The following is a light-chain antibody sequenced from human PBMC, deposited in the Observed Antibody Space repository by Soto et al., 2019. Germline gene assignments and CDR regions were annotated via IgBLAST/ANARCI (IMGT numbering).Light chain of an antibody. J-gene: IGKJ2*01. CDR2: GAS. CDR1: QSVGTY. Sequence: EVVMTQSPATLSVSPGESVTLSCRASQSVGTYLAWYQQKPGQAPRLLLYGASTRATGIPARFSGSGSGTEFTLTISSLQSEDFATYFCQRCNVWPAYTFGQGTKLEIK. V-gene: IGKV3-15*01. CDR3: QRCNVWPAYT.